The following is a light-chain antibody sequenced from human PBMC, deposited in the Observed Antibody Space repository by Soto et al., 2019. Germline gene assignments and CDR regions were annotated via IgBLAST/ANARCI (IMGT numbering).Light chain of an antibody. V-gene: IGKV1-5*03. J-gene: IGKJ1*01. CDR1: QTISSW. Sequence: DIQMTQSPSTLSASVGDRVTITCRASQTISSWLAWYQQQPGKAPKLLIYDASSLDSGVPSRFSGSGSGTEFTLTISSLRPDDFATYYCQHYNSYPWGNFGQGTKV. CDR2: DAS. CDR3: QHYNSYPWGN.